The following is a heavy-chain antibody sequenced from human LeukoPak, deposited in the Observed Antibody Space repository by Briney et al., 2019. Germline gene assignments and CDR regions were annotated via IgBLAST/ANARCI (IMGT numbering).Heavy chain of an antibody. CDR3: TRQRYYYDFSGYYYDY. CDR1: GYSFTSYW. CDR2: IDPSDSYT. D-gene: IGHD3-22*01. Sequence: GESLKISCKGSGYSFTSYWISWVRQMPGKGLGWMGTIDPSDSYTNYSPSFQGHVTISADKSISTAYLQWSSLKASDTAIYYCTRQRYYYDFSGYYYDYWGQGTLVTVSS. J-gene: IGHJ4*02. V-gene: IGHV5-10-1*01.